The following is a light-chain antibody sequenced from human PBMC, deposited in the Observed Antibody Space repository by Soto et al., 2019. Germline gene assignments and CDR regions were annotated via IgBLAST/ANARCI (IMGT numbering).Light chain of an antibody. CDR3: QQSYSTPLT. Sequence: IQMTQSPASLSASVGDRVTITCRAGQRISSYLNWYQQKPGKAPKLLIYAASSLQSGVPSRFSGSGSGTDFTLTISSLQPEDFATYYCQQSYSTPLTFGGGTKVDI. J-gene: IGKJ4*01. V-gene: IGKV1-39*01. CDR2: AAS. CDR1: QRISSY.